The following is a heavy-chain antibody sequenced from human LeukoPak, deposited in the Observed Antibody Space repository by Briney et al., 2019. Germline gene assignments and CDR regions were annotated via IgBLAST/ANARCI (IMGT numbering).Heavy chain of an antibody. CDR1: GGSISSGGYY. J-gene: IGHJ6*02. D-gene: IGHD3-3*01. V-gene: IGHV4-30-2*01. CDR2: IYHSGST. Sequence: SQTLSLTCAVSGGSISSGGYYWSWIRQPPGKGLEWIGYIYHSGSTYYNPSLKSRVTISVDRSKNQFSLKLSSVTAADTAVYYCARVNYDFWSGYYISGSANYGMDVWGQGTTVTVSS. CDR3: ARVNYDFWSGYYISGSANYGMDV.